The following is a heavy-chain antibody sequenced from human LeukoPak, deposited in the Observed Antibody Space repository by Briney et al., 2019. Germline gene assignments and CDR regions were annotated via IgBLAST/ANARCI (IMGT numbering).Heavy chain of an antibody. CDR2: INPNSGGT. CDR1: GYTFTGYY. Sequence: ASVKVSCNASGYTFTGYYMHWVRQAPGQGLEWMGWINPNSGGTNYAQKFQGRVTMTRDASISTAYMERTRLRSDDTAVYYCARDRTTYSSGWYGYWGQGTLVTVSS. D-gene: IGHD6-19*01. CDR3: ARDRTTYSSGWYGY. J-gene: IGHJ4*02. V-gene: IGHV1-2*02.